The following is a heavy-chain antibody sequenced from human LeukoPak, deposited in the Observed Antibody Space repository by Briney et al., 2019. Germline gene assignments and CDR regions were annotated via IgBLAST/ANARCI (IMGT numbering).Heavy chain of an antibody. Sequence: ASVKVSCKASGYTFTSYYMHWVRQAPGQGLEWMGIINPSGGSTSYAQKFQGRVTMTRDTSTSTVYMELSSVRSEDTAVYYCARDRYDFWSGLSDWFDPWGQGTLVTVSS. V-gene: IGHV1-46*01. CDR1: GYTFTSYY. D-gene: IGHD3-3*01. J-gene: IGHJ5*02. CDR2: INPSGGST. CDR3: ARDRYDFWSGLSDWFDP.